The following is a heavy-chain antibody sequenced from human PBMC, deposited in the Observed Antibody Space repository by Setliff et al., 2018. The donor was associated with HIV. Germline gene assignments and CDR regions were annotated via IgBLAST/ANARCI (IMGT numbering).Heavy chain of an antibody. CDR1: GFTFGSYA. Sequence: GGSLRLSCAASGFTFGSYAMSWVRQAPGKGLEWVSAISGSGGSTYYADSVKGRFTVSRDNAKNSLYLHMNSLRAEDTAVYYCARAQDVWGSYRYTNYYYYMDVWGKGTTVTVSS. CDR2: ISGSGGST. D-gene: IGHD3-16*02. CDR3: ARAQDVWGSYRYTNYYYYMDV. V-gene: IGHV3-23*01. J-gene: IGHJ6*03.